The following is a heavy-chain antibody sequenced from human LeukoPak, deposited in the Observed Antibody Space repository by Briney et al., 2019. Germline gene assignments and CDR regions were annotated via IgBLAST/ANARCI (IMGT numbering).Heavy chain of an antibody. CDR1: GFTIDDYA. CDR2: ISGGGGSA. J-gene: IGHJ4*02. D-gene: IGHD3-16*01. V-gene: IGHV3-43*02. CDR3: AKDRDMITFGGTDY. Sequence: GGSLRRSCAASGFTIDDYAIHWVLQGPGQGLVWISVISGGGGSAYYADCVKCRFTISRDNTKNSLYLQMNSLRTEDTALYYCAKDRDMITFGGTDYWGQGALVTVSS.